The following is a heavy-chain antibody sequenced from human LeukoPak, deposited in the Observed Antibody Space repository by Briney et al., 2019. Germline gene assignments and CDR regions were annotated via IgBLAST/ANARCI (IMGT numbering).Heavy chain of an antibody. Sequence: SQTLSLTCIVSGGSISSGGYYWSWIRQHPGKGLEWIGYIYYSGSTYYNPSLKSRVTISVDTSKNQFSLKLSSVTAADTAVYYCARVSAGDAFDIWGQGTMVTVSS. V-gene: IGHV4-31*03. CDR2: IYYSGST. D-gene: IGHD3-10*01. CDR3: ARVSAGDAFDI. J-gene: IGHJ3*02. CDR1: GGSISSGGYY.